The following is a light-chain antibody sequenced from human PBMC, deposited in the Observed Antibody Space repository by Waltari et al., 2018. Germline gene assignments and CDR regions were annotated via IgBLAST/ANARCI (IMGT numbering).Light chain of an antibody. V-gene: IGKV1-39*01. CDR1: QSISSY. Sequence: DIQMTQSPSSLSASVGDRVTITCRASQSISSYLNWYQQKPGKAPTRLIYAASSWQSGVPSRCSGSGSGTDFTFTISSLQPEDFATYYCQQSYSTPRTFGQGTKLEIK. CDR3: QQSYSTPRT. J-gene: IGKJ2*01. CDR2: AAS.